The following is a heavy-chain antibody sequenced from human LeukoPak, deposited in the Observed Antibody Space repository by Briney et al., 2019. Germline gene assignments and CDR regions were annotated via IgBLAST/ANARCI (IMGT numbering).Heavy chain of an antibody. CDR1: GGSISSYY. D-gene: IGHD3-3*01. CDR2: IYTSGST. CDR3: ASSIFGVVPPAY. J-gene: IGHJ4*02. Sequence: SETLSLTCTVSGGSISSYYWSWIRQPARQGLEWIGRIYTSGSTTYNPSLKSRVTMSVDTSKNQFSLKLSSVTAADTAVYYCASSIFGVVPPAYWGQGTLVTVSS. V-gene: IGHV4-4*07.